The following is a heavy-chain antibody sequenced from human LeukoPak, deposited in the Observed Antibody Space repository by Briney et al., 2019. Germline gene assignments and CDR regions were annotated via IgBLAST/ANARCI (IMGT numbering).Heavy chain of an antibody. V-gene: IGHV1-69*06. D-gene: IGHD6-13*01. J-gene: IGHJ6*04. CDR2: IIPIFGTA. CDR3: ARVVAAAAALEVGMDV. Sequence: SVKVSCKASGGTFSSYAISWVRQAPGQGLEWMGGIIPIFGTANYAQKFQGRVTITADKSTSTAYMELSSLRSEDTAVYYCARVVAAAAALEVGMDVWGKGNTVTVSS. CDR1: GGTFSSYA.